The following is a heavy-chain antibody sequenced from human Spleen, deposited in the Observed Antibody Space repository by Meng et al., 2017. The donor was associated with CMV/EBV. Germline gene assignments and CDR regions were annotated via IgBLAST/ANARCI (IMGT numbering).Heavy chain of an antibody. J-gene: IGHJ6*02. Sequence: GESLKISCAASGFTFSSYWMSWVRQAPGKGLEWVANIKQDGSEKYYVDSVKGRFTISRDNAKKSLYLQMNSLRAEDTAVYYCAGYDFWSGYNQANAMDVWGQGTTVTVSS. CDR1: GFTFSSYW. CDR2: IKQDGSEK. D-gene: IGHD3-3*01. V-gene: IGHV3-7*01. CDR3: AGYDFWSGYNQANAMDV.